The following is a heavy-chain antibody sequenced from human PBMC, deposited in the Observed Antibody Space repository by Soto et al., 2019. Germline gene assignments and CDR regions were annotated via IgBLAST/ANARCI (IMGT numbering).Heavy chain of an antibody. J-gene: IGHJ6*02. V-gene: IGHV3-33*01. D-gene: IGHD6-19*01. CDR1: GFTFSSYG. CDR2: IWYDGSNK. Sequence: QVQLVESGGGVVQPGRSLRLSCAASGFTFSSYGMHWVRQAPGKGLEWVAVIWYDGSNKYYADSVKGRFTISRDNSKNTLYLQMNSLRAEDTAVYYCAREVGSVAGTSDYYYGMDVWGQGTTVTVSS. CDR3: AREVGSVAGTSDYYYGMDV.